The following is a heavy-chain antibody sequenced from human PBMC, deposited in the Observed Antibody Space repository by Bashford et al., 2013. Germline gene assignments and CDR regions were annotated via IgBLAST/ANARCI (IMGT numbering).Heavy chain of an antibody. V-gene: IGHV3-11*01. CDR3: AILRFLEWLLSLVMDCLADY. D-gene: IGHD3-3*01. Sequence: RQAPGKGLEWVSYISSSGSTIYYADSVKGRFTISRDNAKNSLYLQMNSLRAEDTAVYYCAILRFLEWLLSLVMDCLADYWGQGTLVTVSS. J-gene: IGHJ4*02. CDR2: ISSSGSTI.